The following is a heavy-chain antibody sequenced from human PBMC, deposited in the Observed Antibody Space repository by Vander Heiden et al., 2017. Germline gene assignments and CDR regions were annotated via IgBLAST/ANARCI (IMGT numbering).Heavy chain of an antibody. CDR2: IYHSGST. D-gene: IGHD4-17*01. Sequence: QLQLLESGSGLVKPSQTLSLTCAVSGGSIISGGYSWSWIRQPPGKGLEWIGYIYHSGSTYYNPSLKSRVTISVDRSKNQFSLKLSSVTAADTAVYYCARTDYGGNSYFQHWGQGTLVTVSS. J-gene: IGHJ1*01. CDR3: ARTDYGGNSYFQH. V-gene: IGHV4-30-2*01. CDR1: GGSIISGGYS.